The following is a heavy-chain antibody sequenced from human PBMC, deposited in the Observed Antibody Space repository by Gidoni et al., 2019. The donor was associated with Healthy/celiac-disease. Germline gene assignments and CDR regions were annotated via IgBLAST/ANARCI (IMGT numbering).Heavy chain of an antibody. CDR3: ARETGDYYDSSGYYFHYYYYYYMDV. Sequence: QVQLQESGPVLVKPSETLSLTCTVSGGSVSSGSYYWSWIRPPPGKGLEWIGYIYYSGSTNYNPSLKSRVTISVDTSKNQFSLKLSSVTAADTAVYYCARETGDYYDSSGYYFHYYYYYYMDVWGKGTTVTVSS. CDR2: IYYSGST. CDR1: GGSVSSGSYY. J-gene: IGHJ6*03. D-gene: IGHD3-22*01. V-gene: IGHV4-61*01.